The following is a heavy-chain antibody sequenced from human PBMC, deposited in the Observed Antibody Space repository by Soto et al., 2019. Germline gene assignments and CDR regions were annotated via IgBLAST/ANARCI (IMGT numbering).Heavy chain of an antibody. D-gene: IGHD3-10*01. Sequence: GGSPRLSCAASGFTFSSYGMHWVRQAPGKGLEWVAVISYDGSNKYYADSVKGRFTISRDNSKNTLYLQMNSLRAEDTAVYYCAKDLTMVRGGLKGVIISYYGMDVWGQGTTVTVSS. CDR1: GFTFSSYG. CDR3: AKDLTMVRGGLKGVIISYYGMDV. CDR2: ISYDGSNK. V-gene: IGHV3-30*18. J-gene: IGHJ6*02.